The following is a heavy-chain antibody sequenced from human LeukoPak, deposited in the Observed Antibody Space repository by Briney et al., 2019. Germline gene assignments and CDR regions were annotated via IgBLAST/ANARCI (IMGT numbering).Heavy chain of an antibody. CDR1: EFTFSSYS. J-gene: IGHJ3*02. Sequence: GGSLRLSCTASEFTFSSYSMNWVRQAPGKGLEWVSYISSSSSTIYYADSVKGRFTISRDNAKNSLYLQMNSLRAEDTAVYYCARAYYDFWSGYSDDAFDIWGQXTMVTVSS. CDR2: ISSSSSTI. D-gene: IGHD3-3*01. CDR3: ARAYYDFWSGYSDDAFDI. V-gene: IGHV3-48*01.